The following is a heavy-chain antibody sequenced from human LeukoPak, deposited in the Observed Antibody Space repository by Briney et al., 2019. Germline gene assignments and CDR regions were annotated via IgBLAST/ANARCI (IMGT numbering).Heavy chain of an antibody. CDR1: GFTFSSYA. CDR3: ARDIVVVPAAILSYYCYYYGMDV. CDR2: ISYDGSNK. D-gene: IGHD2-2*01. Sequence: GGSLRLSCAASGFTFSSYAMHWVRQAPGKGLEWVAVISYDGSNKYYADSVKGRFTISRDNSKNTLYLQMNSLRAEDTAVYYCARDIVVVPAAILSYYCYYYGMDVWGQGTLVTVSS. V-gene: IGHV3-30*04. J-gene: IGHJ6*02.